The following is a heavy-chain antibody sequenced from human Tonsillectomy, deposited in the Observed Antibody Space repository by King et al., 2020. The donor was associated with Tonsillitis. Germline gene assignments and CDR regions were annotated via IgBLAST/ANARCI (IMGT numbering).Heavy chain of an antibody. Sequence: VQLVESGGGLVQPGGSLRLSCAASGFTFNNYSMNWVRQAPGKGLEWVSYISSSSSTIYYAVSVKGRFTISRDSANNSLYLQMNSLRAEDTAVYYCASDYDFWSGHYYYYYGMDVWGQGTTVTVSS. J-gene: IGHJ6*02. D-gene: IGHD3-3*01. V-gene: IGHV3-48*01. CDR1: GFTFNNYS. CDR3: ASDYDFWSGHYYYYYGMDV. CDR2: ISSSSSTI.